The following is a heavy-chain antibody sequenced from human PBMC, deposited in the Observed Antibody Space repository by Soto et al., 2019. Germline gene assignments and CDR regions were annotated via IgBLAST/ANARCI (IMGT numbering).Heavy chain of an antibody. CDR3: ARDVLFGGSCSLDYYYGMDV. CDR2: INPNSGGT. V-gene: IGHV1-2*04. D-gene: IGHD3-10*02. Sequence: ASVKVSCKASGYTFTGYYMHWVRQAPGQGLEWMGWINPNSGGTNYAQKFQGWVTMTRDTSISTAYMELRSLRSDDTAVYYCARDVLFGGSCSLDYYYGMDVWGQGTTVTVSS. J-gene: IGHJ6*02. CDR1: GYTFTGYY.